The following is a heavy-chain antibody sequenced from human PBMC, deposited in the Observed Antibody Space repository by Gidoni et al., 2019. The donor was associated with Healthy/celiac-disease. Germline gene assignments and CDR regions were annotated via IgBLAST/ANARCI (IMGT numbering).Heavy chain of an antibody. V-gene: IGHV3-23*01. D-gene: IGHD3-22*01. CDR2: ISGSGGST. CDR1: GFTFSSYA. CDR3: AKARYYYDSSGLGY. J-gene: IGHJ4*02. Sequence: EVQLLESGGGLVQPGGSLRLSCAASGFTFSSYAMSWVRQAPGKGLEWVSAISGSGGSTYYADAVKGRFTISRDNSKNTLYLQMNSLRAEDTAVYYCAKARYYYDSSGLGYWGQGTLVTVSS.